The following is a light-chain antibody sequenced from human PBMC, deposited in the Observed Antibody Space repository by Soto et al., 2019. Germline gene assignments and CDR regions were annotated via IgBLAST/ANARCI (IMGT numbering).Light chain of an antibody. CDR1: QTISSW. CDR3: QQYNNWPL. V-gene: IGKV3-15*01. J-gene: IGKJ1*01. Sequence: MTQSPSTLSGSVGDRVTITCRASQTISSWLAWYQQKPGLAPRLLIYGASTRATGIPARFSGSGSGTEFTLTISSLQSEDFAVYYCQQYNNWPLFGQGTKVDI. CDR2: GAS.